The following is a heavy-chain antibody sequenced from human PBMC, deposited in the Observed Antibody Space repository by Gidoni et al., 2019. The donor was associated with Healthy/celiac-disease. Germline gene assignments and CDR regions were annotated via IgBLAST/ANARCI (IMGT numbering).Heavy chain of an antibody. Sequence: EVQLVESGGGLVQPGGSLRLSCAASGFTFSSYWMHWVRQAPGKGLVWVSRINSDGSSTSYADSVKGRFTISRDNAKNTLYLQMNSLRAEDTAVYYCATEEWELNGMDVWGQGTTVTVSS. CDR2: INSDGSST. V-gene: IGHV3-74*01. CDR1: GFTFSSYW. D-gene: IGHD1-26*01. CDR3: ATEEWELNGMDV. J-gene: IGHJ6*02.